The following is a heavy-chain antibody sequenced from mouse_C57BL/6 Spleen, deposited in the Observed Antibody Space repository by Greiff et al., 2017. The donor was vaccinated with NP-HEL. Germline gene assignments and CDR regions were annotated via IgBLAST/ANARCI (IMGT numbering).Heavy chain of an antibody. V-gene: IGHV1-64*01. CDR1: GYTFTSYW. Sequence: QVQLQQPGAELVKPGASVKLSCKASGYTFTSYWMHWVKQRPGQGLEWIGMIHPTSGSTNYNEKFKSKATLPVDKSASTAYMQLSSLTSEDSAVYYCARHYYGPYYAMDYWGQGTSVTVSS. CDR2: IHPTSGST. D-gene: IGHD1-1*01. CDR3: ARHYYGPYYAMDY. J-gene: IGHJ4*01.